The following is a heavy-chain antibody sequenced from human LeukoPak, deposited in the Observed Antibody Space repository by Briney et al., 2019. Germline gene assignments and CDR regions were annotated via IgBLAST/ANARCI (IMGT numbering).Heavy chain of an antibody. CDR2: ISSSGGYT. Sequence: PGGSLRLSCAASGFTFSNHGMDWVRQAPGKGLEWVSAISSSGGYTYYADSVKGRFTISRDNSKNTLYLQMNSLRAEDTAVYYCARSVSSRFTSPRRPYYFDSWGQGTLVTVSS. J-gene: IGHJ4*02. CDR1: GFTFSNHG. V-gene: IGHV3-23*01. D-gene: IGHD3-10*01. CDR3: ARSVSSRFTSPRRPYYFDS.